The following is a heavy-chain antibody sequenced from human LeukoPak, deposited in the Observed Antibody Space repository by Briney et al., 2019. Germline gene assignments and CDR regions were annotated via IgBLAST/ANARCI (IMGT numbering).Heavy chain of an antibody. V-gene: IGHV4-34*01. D-gene: IGHD1-1*01. CDR1: GGPFSGYS. CDR2: INHSGST. CDR3: ARPLGQGNEYGMDV. J-gene: IGHJ6*02. Sequence: SETLSLTCAVYGGPFSGYSGSWIRKSPGKGLDWIGEINHSGSTNYNPSLKSRVTISVDTSKNQFSLKLTSVTAADTAVYYCARPLGQGNEYGMDVWGQGTTVTVSS.